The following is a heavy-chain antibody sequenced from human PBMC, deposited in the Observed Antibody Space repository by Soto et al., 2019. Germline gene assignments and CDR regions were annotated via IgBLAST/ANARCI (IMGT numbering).Heavy chain of an antibody. D-gene: IGHD1-26*01. V-gene: IGHV4-4*03. CDR2: IYHIGST. J-gene: IGHJ4*02. CDR3: ARLGGSYAVPHFDY. Sequence: PPETLSLTCAVSGGSISSPNLWTWVRQPPGKGLEWIGEIYHIGSTTFNPSLKSRVTLSVDTSKNQFSLKLSSVTAADTAVYYCARLGGSYAVPHFDYWGQGTLVTVSS. CDR1: GGSISSPNL.